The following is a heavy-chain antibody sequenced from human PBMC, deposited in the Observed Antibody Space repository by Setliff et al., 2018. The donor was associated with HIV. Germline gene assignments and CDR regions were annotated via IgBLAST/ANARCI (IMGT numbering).Heavy chain of an antibody. Sequence: PGGSLRLSCVASGFTFGPFWMHWVRQAPGKGLEWVSYINSDGSIITYGESVKGRFTISRDNAKNTLYLQMNSLRAEDMAVYYCARDRGYPDSFNIWGQGTVVTVSS. J-gene: IGHJ3*02. CDR3: ARDRGYPDSFNI. CDR1: GFTFGPFW. D-gene: IGHD3-10*01. CDR2: INSDGSII. V-gene: IGHV3-74*01.